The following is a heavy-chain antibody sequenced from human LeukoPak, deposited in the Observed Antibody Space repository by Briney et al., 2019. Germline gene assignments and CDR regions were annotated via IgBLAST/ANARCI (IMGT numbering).Heavy chain of an antibody. D-gene: IGHD2-2*01. Sequence: GGSLRLSCAASGFTFSSYWMSWVRQAPGKGLEWVANIKQDGSEKYYVDSVKGRFTISRDNVKNSLYLQMNSLRAEDTAVYYCARDGPIVVVPAAMPYYYYGMDVWGQGTTVTVSS. J-gene: IGHJ6*02. CDR3: ARDGPIVVVPAAMPYYYYGMDV. CDR1: GFTFSSYW. V-gene: IGHV3-7*05. CDR2: IKQDGSEK.